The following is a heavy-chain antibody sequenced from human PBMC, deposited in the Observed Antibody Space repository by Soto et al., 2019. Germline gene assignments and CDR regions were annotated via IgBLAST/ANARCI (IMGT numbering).Heavy chain of an antibody. D-gene: IGHD4-4*01. CDR1: GRSMSSNY. J-gene: IGHJ4*02. Sequence: NPSETLSLTCSVSGRSMSSNYWSWLRQSPDKGLEWLGYVFYGGTDYNPSLGGRVSMSVQTSKSQFSLTLSSVTADETAVYYCAAYRGALYFDFWGQGIQVTVYS. V-gene: IGHV4-59*03. CDR3: AAYRGALYFDF. CDR2: VFYGGT.